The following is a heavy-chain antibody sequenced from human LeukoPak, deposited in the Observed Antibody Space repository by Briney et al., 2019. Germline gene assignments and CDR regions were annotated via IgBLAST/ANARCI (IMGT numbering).Heavy chain of an antibody. J-gene: IGHJ4*02. CDR3: ARVGLRNCTNGVCYDYYFDY. V-gene: IGHV1-2*02. Sequence: GASVKVSCKASGYTFTGYYMHWVRQAPGQGLEWMGWINPNSGSTNYAQKFQGRVTMTRDTSISTAYMELSRLRSDDTAVYYCARVGLRNCTNGVCYDYYFDYWGQGTLVTVSS. D-gene: IGHD2-8*01. CDR1: GYTFTGYY. CDR2: INPNSGST.